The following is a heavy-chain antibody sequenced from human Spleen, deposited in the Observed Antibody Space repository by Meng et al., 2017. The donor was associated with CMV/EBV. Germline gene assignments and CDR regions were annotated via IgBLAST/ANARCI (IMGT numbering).Heavy chain of an antibody. CDR3: ARDRGGSVTTEEYGMDV. CDR2: INSDGSST. V-gene: IGHV3-74*01. CDR1: GFTFSSYW. D-gene: IGHD4-11*01. J-gene: IGHJ6*02. Sequence: LSLTCAASGFTFSSYWMHWVRQAPGKGLVWVSRINSDGSSTSYADSVKGRFTISRDNAKNTLYLQMNSLRAEDTAVYYCARDRGGSVTTEEYGMDVWGQGTTVTVSS.